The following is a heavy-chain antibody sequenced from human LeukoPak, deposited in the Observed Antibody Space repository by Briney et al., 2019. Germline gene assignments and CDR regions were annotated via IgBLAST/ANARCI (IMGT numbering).Heavy chain of an antibody. J-gene: IGHJ3*02. V-gene: IGHV4-30-4*08. Sequence: SETLSLTCTVSGGSISSGDYYWSWIRQPPGKGLEWIGYIYYSGSTYYNPSLKSRVTISVDTSKNQFSLKLSSVTAADTAVYYCARDAQLVHAFDIRGQGTMVTVSS. CDR3: ARDAQLVHAFDI. D-gene: IGHD6-6*01. CDR2: IYYSGST. CDR1: GGSISSGDYY.